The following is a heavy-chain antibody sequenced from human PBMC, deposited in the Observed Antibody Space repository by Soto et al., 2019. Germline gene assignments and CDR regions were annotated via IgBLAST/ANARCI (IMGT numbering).Heavy chain of an antibody. Sequence: SETLSLTCTVSGGSISSYYWSWIRQPPGKGLEWIGYIYYSGSTNYNPSLKSRVTISVDTSKNQFSLKLSSVTAAGTAVYYCARDNNYYDSSGYYRYFDYWGQGTLVTVSS. CDR3: ARDNNYYDSSGYYRYFDY. J-gene: IGHJ4*02. V-gene: IGHV4-59*01. CDR1: GGSISSYY. D-gene: IGHD3-22*01. CDR2: IYYSGST.